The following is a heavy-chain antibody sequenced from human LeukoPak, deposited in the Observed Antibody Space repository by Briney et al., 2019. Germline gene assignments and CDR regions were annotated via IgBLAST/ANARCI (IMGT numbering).Heavy chain of an antibody. Sequence: SETLSLTCTVSGGSISSYYWSWIRQPAGKGLEWIGRIYTAGSTDYNPSFKSRLTISVDTSKNQFSLKLSSVTAADTAVYYCARHDYSSDYYYYYMDVWGKGTTVTVSS. V-gene: IGHV4-4*07. CDR2: IYTAGST. D-gene: IGHD4-11*01. J-gene: IGHJ6*03. CDR3: ARHDYSSDYYYYYMDV. CDR1: GGSISSYY.